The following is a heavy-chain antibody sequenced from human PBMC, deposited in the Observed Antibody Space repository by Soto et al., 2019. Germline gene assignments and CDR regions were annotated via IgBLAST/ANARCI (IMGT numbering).Heavy chain of an antibody. J-gene: IGHJ6*03. Sequence: SETLSLTCTVSGGSISSYYWSWIRQPPGKGLEWIGYIYYSGSTNYNPSLKSRVTISVDTSKNQFSLKLSSVTAADTAVYYCASTPPNYGSGSYPPYYYYYMDVWGKGTTVTVSS. V-gene: IGHV4-59*01. CDR3: ASTPPNYGSGSYPPYYYYYMDV. CDR1: GGSISSYY. D-gene: IGHD3-10*01. CDR2: IYYSGST.